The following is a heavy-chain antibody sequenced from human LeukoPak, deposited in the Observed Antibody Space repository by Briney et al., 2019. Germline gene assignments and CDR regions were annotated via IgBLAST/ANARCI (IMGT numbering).Heavy chain of an antibody. D-gene: IGHD1-1*01. CDR1: GYTFTGYY. Sequence: ASVKVSCKASGYTFTGYYMHWVRQAPGQGLEWMGWINPNSGGTNYAQKFQGRVTMTRDTSISTAYMELSRLRSDDTAVYYCAGDLSLGAVQRLFGYDYWGQGTLVTVSS. CDR3: AGDLSLGAVQRLFGYDY. J-gene: IGHJ4*02. V-gene: IGHV1-2*02. CDR2: INPNSGGT.